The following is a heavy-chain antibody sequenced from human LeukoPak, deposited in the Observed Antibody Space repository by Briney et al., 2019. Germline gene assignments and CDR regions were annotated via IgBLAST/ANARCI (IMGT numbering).Heavy chain of an antibody. CDR2: IYHTGFT. J-gene: IGHJ4*02. D-gene: IGHD4/OR15-4a*01. Sequence: TPSETLSLTCDVSRDSVSNNTWWTWVRQPPGKGLEWIGEIYHTGFTRYNPSLESRVTMSVDKSKNQFSLNLSSVTAADTAVYFCARDGRYTYGSNLLDCWGQGTLVTVSS. V-gene: IGHV4/OR15-8*01. CDR1: RDSVSNNTW. CDR3: ARDGRYTYGSNLLDC.